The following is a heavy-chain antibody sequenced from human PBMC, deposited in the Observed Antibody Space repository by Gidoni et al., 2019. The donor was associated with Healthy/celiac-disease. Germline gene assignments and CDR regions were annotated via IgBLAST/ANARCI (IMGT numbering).Heavy chain of an antibody. CDR2: IYYSGST. Sequence: QLQLQESGPGLVKPSATLSLTCTVSGGSISSSSYYWGWIRQPPGKGLEWIGSIYYSGSTYYNPSLKSRVTISVDTSKNQFSLKLSSVTAADTAVYYCALSRYSSSWYWFDPWGQGTLVTVSS. V-gene: IGHV4-39*01. J-gene: IGHJ5*02. D-gene: IGHD6-13*01. CDR3: ALSRYSSSWYWFDP. CDR1: GGSISSSSYY.